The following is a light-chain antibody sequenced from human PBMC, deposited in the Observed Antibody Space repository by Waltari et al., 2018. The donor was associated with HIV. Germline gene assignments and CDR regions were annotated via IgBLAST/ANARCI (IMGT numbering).Light chain of an antibody. J-gene: IGKJ2*01. Sequence: EIVLTQSPDTLSLSPGEGATLSCRASQSVSNGYVAWYQQRPGQAPRLLISGTSARATDIPDTFSGSGAGTDFTRSISRLDPEDVAVYYCQHDGNSRYTVGQGTKLEIK. CDR2: GTS. V-gene: IGKV3-20*01. CDR1: QSVSNGY. CDR3: QHDGNSRYT.